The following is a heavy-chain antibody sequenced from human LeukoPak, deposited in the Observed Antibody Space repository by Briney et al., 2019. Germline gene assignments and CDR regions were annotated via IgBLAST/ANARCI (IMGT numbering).Heavy chain of an antibody. CDR3: ARRGGGYCTSTRCCCMDV. D-gene: IGHD2-2*01. V-gene: IGHV1-18*01. J-gene: IGHJ6*03. CDR2: ISAYNGDT. CDR1: GYTFTNYG. Sequence: ASVKVSCKASGYTFTNYGITWVRQAPGQGLEWMGWISAYNGDTNFAQKFQGRVTMTTDPSTSTAYMELRTLRSDDTAVYYCARRGGGYCTSTRCCCMDVWGKGTTVTVSS.